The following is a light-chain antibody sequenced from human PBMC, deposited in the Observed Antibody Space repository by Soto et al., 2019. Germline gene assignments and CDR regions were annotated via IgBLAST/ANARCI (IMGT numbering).Light chain of an antibody. CDR1: QYMHNY. Sequence: DIQMTQSPSTLSASVGDRVTITCRASQYMHNYLDWYQQKTGEAPKLLIYEAANLESVVPSRLSGSGTVTECPITISSLKHDDFATYYCQQSNNYPWTVGQGTRVEI. CDR2: EAA. CDR3: QQSNNYPWT. V-gene: IGKV1-5*03. J-gene: IGKJ1*01.